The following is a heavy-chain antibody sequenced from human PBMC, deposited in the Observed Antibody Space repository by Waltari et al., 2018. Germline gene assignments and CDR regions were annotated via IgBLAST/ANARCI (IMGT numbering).Heavy chain of an antibody. CDR3: ATTPGSYDYYYYGMDV. D-gene: IGHD1-26*01. Sequence: QVQLVQSGAEVKKPGASVKVSCKASGYTFTSYYMHWVRQAPGQGLEWMGIINPSGGSTSYAQKCQGRVTMTRDKSTSTVYMELSSLRSEDTAVYYCATTPGSYDYYYYGMDVWGQGTTVTVSS. V-gene: IGHV1-46*01. CDR2: INPSGGST. CDR1: GYTFTSYY. J-gene: IGHJ6*02.